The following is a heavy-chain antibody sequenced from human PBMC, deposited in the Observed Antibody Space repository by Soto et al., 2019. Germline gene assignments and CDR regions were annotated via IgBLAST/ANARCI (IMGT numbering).Heavy chain of an antibody. D-gene: IGHD5-12*01. Sequence: SQTLSLTCAISGDSVSSNSAAWNWIRQSPSRGFEWLGRTYYRSKWYNDYAVSVKSRITINPDTSKNQFSLQLNSVTPEDTAVCYCARDRSYDSGYDWGWFDPWGQGTLVTVS. CDR1: GDSVSSNSAA. CDR3: ARDRSYDSGYDWGWFDP. J-gene: IGHJ5*02. V-gene: IGHV6-1*01. CDR2: TYYRSKWYN.